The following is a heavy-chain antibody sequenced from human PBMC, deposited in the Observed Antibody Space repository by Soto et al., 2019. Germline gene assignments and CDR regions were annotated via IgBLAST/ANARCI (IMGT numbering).Heavy chain of an antibody. V-gene: IGHV3-30*18. D-gene: IGHD3-10*01. Sequence: GGSLRLSCAASGFTFSSYGMHWVRQAPGKGLEWVAVISYDGSNKYYADPVKGRFTISRDNSKNTLYLQMNSLRAEDTAVYYCAKDKGPYGSGSSYYGMDVWGQGTTVTVSS. CDR1: GFTFSSYG. CDR2: ISYDGSNK. CDR3: AKDKGPYGSGSSYYGMDV. J-gene: IGHJ6*02.